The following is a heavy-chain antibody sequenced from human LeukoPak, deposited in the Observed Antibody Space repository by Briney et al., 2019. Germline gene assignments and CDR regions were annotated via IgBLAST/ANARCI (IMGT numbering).Heavy chain of an antibody. J-gene: IGHJ5*02. Sequence: SETLSLTCAVYGGSFSGYYWSWIRQPPGKGLEWIGEINHSGSTNYNPSPKSRVTISVDTSKNQFSLKLSSVTAADTAVYYCAREGGTTIWFDPWGQGTLVTVSS. CDR1: GGSFSGYY. CDR3: AREGGTTIWFDP. V-gene: IGHV4-34*01. CDR2: INHSGST. D-gene: IGHD1-7*01.